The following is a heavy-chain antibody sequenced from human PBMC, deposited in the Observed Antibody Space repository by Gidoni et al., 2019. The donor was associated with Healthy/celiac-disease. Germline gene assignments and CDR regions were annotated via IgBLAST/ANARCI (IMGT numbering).Heavy chain of an antibody. V-gene: IGHV3-9*01. J-gene: IGHJ4*02. Sequence: EVQLVESGGGLVQPCRSLRLSCAASGFPFTDYAMHWVRQAPGKGLEGVAGITWNSGTIGYADSVKGRFTISRDNAKNSLYLQMNSLRPEDTALYYCVKDKLKRRGNYFGYWGQGTLVTVSS. CDR1: GFPFTDYA. CDR3: VKDKLKRRGNYFGY. D-gene: IGHD1-7*01. CDR2: ITWNSGTI.